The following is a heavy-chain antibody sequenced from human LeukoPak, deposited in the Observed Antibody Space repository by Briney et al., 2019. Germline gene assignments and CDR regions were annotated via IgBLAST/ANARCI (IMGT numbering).Heavy chain of an antibody. V-gene: IGHV3-21*04. J-gene: IGHJ3*02. CDR1: GFTFSSYS. CDR2: ISSSSSYI. Sequence: GGSLRLSCAASGFTFSSYSMNWVRQAPGKGLEWVSSISSSSSYIYYADSVKGRFTISRDNAKNSLYLQMNSLRAEDTAVYYCARVGALLGYYDSSGYYDAFDIWGQGTMVTVSS. D-gene: IGHD3-22*01. CDR3: ARVGALLGYYDSSGYYDAFDI.